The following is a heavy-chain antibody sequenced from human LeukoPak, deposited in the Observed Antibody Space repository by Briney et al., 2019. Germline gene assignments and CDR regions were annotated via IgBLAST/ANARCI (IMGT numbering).Heavy chain of an antibody. D-gene: IGHD4-17*01. CDR2: IKQDGSEK. Sequence: GGSLRLSCAASGFTFSSYWMSCVRQAPGKGLEWVANIKQDGSEKYYVDSVKGRFTISRDNAKNSLYLQMNSLRAEDTAVYYCARGNDYGDYTGLAPFDYWGQGTLVTVSS. CDR1: GFTFSSYW. J-gene: IGHJ4*02. CDR3: ARGNDYGDYTGLAPFDY. V-gene: IGHV3-7*03.